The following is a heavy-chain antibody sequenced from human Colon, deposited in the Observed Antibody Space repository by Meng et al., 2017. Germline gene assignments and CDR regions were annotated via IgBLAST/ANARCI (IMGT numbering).Heavy chain of an antibody. CDR1: GFTFSSYA. D-gene: IGHD3-10*01. J-gene: IGHJ4*01. V-gene: IGHV3-30*04. CDR2: ISYDGSNK. CDR3: ARERRIYGSSNYFDY. Sequence: GESLKISCAASGFTFSSYAMHWVRQAPGKGLEWVAVISYDGSNKYYADSVKGRFTISRDNSKNTLYLQMNSLRAEDTAVYYCARERRIYGSSNYFDYWGQGPPVTVSS.